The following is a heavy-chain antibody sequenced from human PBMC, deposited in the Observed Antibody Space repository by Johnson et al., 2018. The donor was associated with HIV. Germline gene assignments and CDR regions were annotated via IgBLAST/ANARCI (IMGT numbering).Heavy chain of an antibody. V-gene: IGHV3-7*01. J-gene: IGHJ3*02. Sequence: MQLVESGGGLIQPGGSLRLSCAASEFTFHSYWMTWVRQAPGKGLEWVANINQDGTEEYYVDSLTGRFTISRDNAKKSLYLQMNSLRAEDTAVYYCAETPGIAAAGTGYAFDIWGQGTMVTVSS. CDR1: EFTFHSYW. D-gene: IGHD6-13*01. CDR2: INQDGTEE. CDR3: AETPGIAAAGTGYAFDI.